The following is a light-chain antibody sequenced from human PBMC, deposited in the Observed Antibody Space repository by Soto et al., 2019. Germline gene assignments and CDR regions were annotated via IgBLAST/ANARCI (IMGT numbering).Light chain of an antibody. J-gene: IGKJ1*01. CDR2: DAS. CDR1: QSISSW. Sequence: DIQMTQSPSTLSASIGDRVTITCRASQSISSWLAWYQQKPGRAPKVLIYDASRLESGVPSRFSGSGSGTEFTLTISSLQSEDFALYYCQQYNDWPLTFGQGTKVDI. V-gene: IGKV1-5*01. CDR3: QQYNDWPLT.